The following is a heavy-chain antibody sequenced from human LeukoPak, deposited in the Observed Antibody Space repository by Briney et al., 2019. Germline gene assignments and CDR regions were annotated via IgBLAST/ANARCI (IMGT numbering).Heavy chain of an antibody. V-gene: IGHV5-51*01. D-gene: IGHD5-24*01. Sequence: GESLKISCKGSGYSFTSYWIGWGRQVPGKGLELIVSIYPGDSDTRYSPSFQGQVTIPADKSISTAYLQWSSLKASDTAMYYCARRGSYGYSATYYFDYWGQGTLVTVSS. J-gene: IGHJ4*02. CDR1: GYSFTSYW. CDR3: ARRGSYGYSATYYFDY. CDR2: IYPGDSDT.